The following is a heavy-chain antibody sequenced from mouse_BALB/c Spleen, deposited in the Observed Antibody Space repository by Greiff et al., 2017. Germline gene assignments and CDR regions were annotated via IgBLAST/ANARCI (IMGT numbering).Heavy chain of an antibody. J-gene: IGHJ4*01. V-gene: IGHV14-3*02. CDR3: ADYGSSYDYAMDY. Sequence: EVQLVESGAELVKPGASVKLSCTASGFNIKDTYMHWVKQRPEQGLEWIGRIDPANGNTKYDPKFQGKATITADTSSNTAYLQLSSLTSEDTAVYYCADYGSSYDYAMDYWGQGTSVTVSS. CDR2: IDPANGNT. CDR1: GFNIKDTY. D-gene: IGHD1-1*01.